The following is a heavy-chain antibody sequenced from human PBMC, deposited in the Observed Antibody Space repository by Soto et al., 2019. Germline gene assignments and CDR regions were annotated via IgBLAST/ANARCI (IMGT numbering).Heavy chain of an antibody. CDR3: ARAVAPYLGTGFDP. CDR1: GGSISSGNSYS. V-gene: IGHV4-30-2*01. J-gene: IGHJ5*02. Sequence: QLQLQESGSGLVKPSQTLSLTCAVSGGSISSGNSYSWSWIRQPPGKGLEWIGSISHSGSTSYNPSLKGRVTRAVDKSKNPFSLNLSSVTDADMAVYYCARAVAPYLGTGFDPWGQGTLVIVSS. CDR2: ISHSGST. D-gene: IGHD3-16*01.